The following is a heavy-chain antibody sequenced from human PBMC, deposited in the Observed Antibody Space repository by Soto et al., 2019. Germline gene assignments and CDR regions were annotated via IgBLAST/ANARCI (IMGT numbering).Heavy chain of an antibody. CDR3: AREKGYISGPKNFDY. Sequence: SETLSLTCTVSGASISSGDYLWSWIRQSPGKCLEWIGYIYDSGSSYYNPSLKSRVTMSVDTSKNQFSLKLRSATAADTAVYYCAREKGYISGPKNFDYWGQGTLVTVSS. V-gene: IGHV4-30-4*01. D-gene: IGHD5-12*01. CDR2: IYDSGSS. J-gene: IGHJ4*02. CDR1: GASISSGDYL.